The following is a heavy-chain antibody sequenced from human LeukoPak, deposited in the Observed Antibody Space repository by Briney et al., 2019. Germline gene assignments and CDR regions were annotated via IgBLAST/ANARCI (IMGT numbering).Heavy chain of an antibody. CDR3: ARDPTYCGGDCYSGDGFDY. J-gene: IGHJ4*02. CDR1: GFTFSSYW. D-gene: IGHD2-21*02. Sequence: GGSLRLSCAASGFTFSSYWMHWVRQAPGKGLVWVSRINSHGSSTSYADSVKGRFTISRDNAKNTLYLQMNSLRAEDTAVYYCARDPTYCGGDCYSGDGFDYWGQGTLVTVSS. V-gene: IGHV3-74*01. CDR2: INSHGSST.